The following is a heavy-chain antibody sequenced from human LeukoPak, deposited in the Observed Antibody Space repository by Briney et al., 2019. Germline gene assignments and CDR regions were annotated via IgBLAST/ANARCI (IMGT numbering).Heavy chain of an antibody. CDR1: GDSLTSHF. Sequence: SETLSLTCNVSGDSLTSHFWSWIRQTPGKGLEWIGYVFQSGTTNYSPSLKSRVTISLDTSKKQFYLRLASVTAADTALYYCARRMATVTDAFDIWGRGTRVSVSS. V-gene: IGHV4-59*08. D-gene: IGHD5-24*01. J-gene: IGHJ3*02. CDR3: ARRMATVTDAFDI. CDR2: VFQSGTT.